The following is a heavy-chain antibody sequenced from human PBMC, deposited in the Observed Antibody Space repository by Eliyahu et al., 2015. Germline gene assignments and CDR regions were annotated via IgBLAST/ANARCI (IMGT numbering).Heavy chain of an antibody. CDR3: SRVDWRAFYYGMDV. D-gene: IGHD3-10*01. CDR2: XRTTXTYGGRT. Sequence: EVRLVESGGGLVKPGRSLRLSCSGSGFPFGXYSMSWFRQAPGKGVEWVGFXRTTXTYGGRTEYAASVRGRFVISRDDAESIAYLEMNSLKSEDTAVYYCSRVDWRAFYYGMDVWGKGTSVSVSS. J-gene: IGHJ6*04. CDR1: GFPFGXYS. V-gene: IGHV3-49*05.